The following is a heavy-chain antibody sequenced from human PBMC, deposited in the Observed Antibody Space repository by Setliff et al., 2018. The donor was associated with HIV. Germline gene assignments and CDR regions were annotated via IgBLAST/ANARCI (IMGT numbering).Heavy chain of an antibody. Sequence: SETLSLTCNVSGGSFIGSSFQSTWIRQAPGKGLEWIGDIAYSGTTMYFNYNPSLESRLSLSEDASRHQFSLKLTSVTADDTGIYYCARGPPFAYWGQGLLVTVS. CDR2: IAYSGTTMYF. CDR1: GGSFIGSSFQ. V-gene: IGHV4-39*07. J-gene: IGHJ4*02. CDR3: ARGPPFAY.